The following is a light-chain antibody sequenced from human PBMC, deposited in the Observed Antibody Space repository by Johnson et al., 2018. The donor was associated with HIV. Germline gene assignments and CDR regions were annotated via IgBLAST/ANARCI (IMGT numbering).Light chain of an antibody. CDR2: ENN. Sequence: QLVLTQPPSVSAAPGQKVTISCSGSSSNIGNNYVSWYQLLPGTAPKLLIYENNKRPSGIPDRFSGSKSGTSATLGIAGLQTGDEADYYCGTWYKSLNTGAVFGTGTKVTVL. V-gene: IGLV1-51*02. J-gene: IGLJ1*01. CDR3: GTWYKSLNTGAV. CDR1: SSNIGNNY.